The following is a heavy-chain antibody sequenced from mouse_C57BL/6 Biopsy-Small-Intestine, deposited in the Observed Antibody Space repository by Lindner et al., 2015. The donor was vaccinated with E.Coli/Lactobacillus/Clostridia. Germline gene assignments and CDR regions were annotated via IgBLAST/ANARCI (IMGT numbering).Heavy chain of an antibody. CDR1: GYTFTNYW. D-gene: IGHD2-5*01. J-gene: IGHJ3*01. CDR3: ARSGVGSNYPAWFAY. CDR2: IYPGGGYT. Sequence: VQLQESGAELVRPGTSVKMSCKASGYTFTNYWIGWAKQRPGHGLEWIGDIYPGGGYTNYNEKFKGKATLTADKSSSTAYMQFSSLTSEDSAIYYCARSGVGSNYPAWFAYWGQGTLVTVSA. V-gene: IGHV1-63*01.